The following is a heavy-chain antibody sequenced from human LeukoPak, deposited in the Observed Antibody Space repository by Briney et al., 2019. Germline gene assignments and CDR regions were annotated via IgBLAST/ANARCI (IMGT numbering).Heavy chain of an antibody. J-gene: IGHJ4*02. CDR3: ARESDPWDYVWGSYRRLDY. D-gene: IGHD3-16*02. Sequence: GGSLRLSCAASGFTFSSYEMNWVRQAPGKGLEWVSYISSSGSTIYYADSVKGRFTISRDNAKNSLYLQMNSLRAEDTAVYYCARESDPWDYVWGSYRRLDYWGQGTLVTVSS. CDR1: GFTFSSYE. CDR2: ISSSGSTI. V-gene: IGHV3-48*03.